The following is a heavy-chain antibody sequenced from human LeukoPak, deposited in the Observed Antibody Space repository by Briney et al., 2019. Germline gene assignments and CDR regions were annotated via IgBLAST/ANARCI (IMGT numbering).Heavy chain of an antibody. CDR3: ARGGSPPIRSYYYYMDV. J-gene: IGHJ6*03. CDR1: GYTFTSYD. D-gene: IGHD1-26*01. V-gene: IGHV1-8*03. CDR2: MNPNSGNT. Sequence: ASVKVSCKASGYTFTSYDINWVRQATGQGLEWMGWMNPNSGNTGYAQKFQGRVTITRNTSISTAYMELSSLRSEVTAVYYCARGGSPPIRSYYYYMDVWGKGTTVTVSS.